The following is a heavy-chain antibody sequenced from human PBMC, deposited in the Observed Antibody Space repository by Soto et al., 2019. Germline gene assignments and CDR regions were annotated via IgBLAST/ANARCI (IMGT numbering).Heavy chain of an antibody. CDR2: VYYTGST. CDR3: ARSVAVPGAHIDY. Sequence: SETLSLTCSVSGGSISGSYWSWIRQSPGKGLEWLGYVYYTGSTNYSPSLRSRDSISVDTSKNEFPLRLSSVTAADTAVYFCARSVAVPGAHIDYWGQGTQVTVSS. J-gene: IGHJ4*02. V-gene: IGHV4-59*01. CDR1: GGSISGSY. D-gene: IGHD6-19*01.